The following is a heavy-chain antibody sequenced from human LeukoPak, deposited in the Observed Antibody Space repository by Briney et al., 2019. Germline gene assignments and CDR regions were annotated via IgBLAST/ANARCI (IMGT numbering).Heavy chain of an antibody. D-gene: IGHD6-13*01. CDR1: GGSISSYY. CDR3: ASSSWYRGWFDP. Sequence: PSETLSLTCTFSGGSISSYYWSWIRQPPGKGLEWIGYIYTSGSTNYNPSLKSRVTISVDTSKNQFSLKLSSVTAADTAVSYCASSSWYRGWFDPWGQGTLVTVSS. J-gene: IGHJ5*02. V-gene: IGHV4-4*09. CDR2: IYTSGST.